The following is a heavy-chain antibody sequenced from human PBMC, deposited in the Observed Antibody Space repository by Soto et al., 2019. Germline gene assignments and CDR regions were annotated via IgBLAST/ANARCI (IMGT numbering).Heavy chain of an antibody. CDR1: GYTFTSYG. J-gene: IGHJ4*02. CDR2: TSAYNGNT. D-gene: IGHD6-19*01. Sequence: ASVKVSCKASGYTFTSYGISWVRQAPGQGLEWMGWTSAYNGNTNYAQKLQGRVTMTTDTSTSTAYMELRSLRSDDTAVYYCAGLIAVAGPGEIFDYWVQGTLVTV. V-gene: IGHV1-18*01. CDR3: AGLIAVAGPGEIFDY.